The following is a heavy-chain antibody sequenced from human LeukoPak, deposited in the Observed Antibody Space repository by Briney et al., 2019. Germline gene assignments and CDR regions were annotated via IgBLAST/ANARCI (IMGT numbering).Heavy chain of an antibody. Sequence: GESLKISCKSSGFIFTNSWIGWGRQMPGKRVKWMGIIYTDDSETRYSPSLQGKVTISTDKSTTTAYLPWSRSNDPDTAMYFCAKPGSYSSRRHWYFDLWGRGTLVTVSS. CDR2: IYTDDSET. J-gene: IGHJ2*01. V-gene: IGHV5-51*01. CDR1: GFIFTNSW. D-gene: IGHD6-19*01. CDR3: AKPGSYSSRRHWYFDL.